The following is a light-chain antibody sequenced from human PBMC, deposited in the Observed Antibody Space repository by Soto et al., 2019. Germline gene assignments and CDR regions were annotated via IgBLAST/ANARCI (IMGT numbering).Light chain of an antibody. J-gene: IGKJ5*01. CDR3: QHADSFPLIT. V-gene: IGKV1-12*01. CDR2: AAS. CDR1: EDISTW. Sequence: DIQMTQSPSSVSASVGDRVTSTCLSIEDISTWLAWYQQKPGKAPKLLIYAASSLQSGVPSRFSGSGSGTDFTLTISSLQPEDFATYYCQHADSFPLITFGQGTRLEIK.